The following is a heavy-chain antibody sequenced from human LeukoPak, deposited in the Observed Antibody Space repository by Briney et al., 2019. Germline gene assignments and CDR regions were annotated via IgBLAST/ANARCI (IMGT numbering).Heavy chain of an antibody. Sequence: KSSETLSLTCTVSGGSISSYYWSWIRQPPGKGLEWIGYIYYSGSTNYNPSLKSRVTISVDTSKNQFSLKLSSVTAADTAVYYCARRQYYDFWSGYKDAFDIWGQGTMVTVSS. CDR2: IYYSGST. V-gene: IGHV4-59*01. D-gene: IGHD3-3*01. CDR1: GGSISSYY. CDR3: ARRQYYDFWSGYKDAFDI. J-gene: IGHJ3*02.